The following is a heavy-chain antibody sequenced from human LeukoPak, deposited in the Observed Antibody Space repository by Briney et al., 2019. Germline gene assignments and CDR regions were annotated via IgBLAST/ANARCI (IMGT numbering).Heavy chain of an antibody. D-gene: IGHD3-3*01. CDR2: INHSGST. CDR1: GGSFSGYY. Sequence: SETLSLTCAVYGGSFSGYYWSWIRQPPGKGLEWIGEINHSGSTNYNPSLKSRVTISVDTSKNQFSLKLSSVTAADTAVYYCARGHGDFWNGTPRGNWGQGTLVTVSS. V-gene: IGHV4-34*01. CDR3: ARGHGDFWNGTPRGN. J-gene: IGHJ4*02.